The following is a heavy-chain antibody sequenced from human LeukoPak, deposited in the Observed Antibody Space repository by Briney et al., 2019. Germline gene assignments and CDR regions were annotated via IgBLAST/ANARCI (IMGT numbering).Heavy chain of an antibody. D-gene: IGHD3-3*01. CDR3: AKDHLTRPTDLWSSRYYYYYMDV. CDR2: ISYDGSNK. Sequence: PGGSLRLSCAASGFTFSSYGMHWVRQAPGKGLEWVSVISYDGSNKYYADSVEGRFTISRDNSKNTLYLQMHSLRAEDTAVYYCAKDHLTRPTDLWSSRYYYYYMDVWGKGTTVTVSS. CDR1: GFTFSSYG. V-gene: IGHV3-30*18. J-gene: IGHJ6*03.